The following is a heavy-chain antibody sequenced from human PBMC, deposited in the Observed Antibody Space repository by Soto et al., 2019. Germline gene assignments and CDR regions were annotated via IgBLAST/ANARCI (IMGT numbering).Heavy chain of an antibody. Sequence: PSETLSLTCTVSGGSISSSSYYWGWIRQPPGKGLEWIGSIYYSGSTYYNPSLKSRVTISVDTSKNQFSLKLSSVTAADTAVYYCARGIVVVVAATGAEYFQHWGQGTLVTVSS. D-gene: IGHD2-15*01. CDR1: GGSISSSSYY. CDR3: ARGIVVVVAATGAEYFQH. J-gene: IGHJ1*01. V-gene: IGHV4-39*07. CDR2: IYYSGST.